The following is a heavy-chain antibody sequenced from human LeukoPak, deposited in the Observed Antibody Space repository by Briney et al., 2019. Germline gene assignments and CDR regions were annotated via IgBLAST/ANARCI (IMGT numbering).Heavy chain of an antibody. CDR1: GYTFTDYH. J-gene: IGHJ3*02. D-gene: IGHD5-24*01. Sequence: ASVKVSCKASGYTFTDYHIHWVRQAPGQGLEWMGRINPNSGGTNYAQKFQGRVTMTRDTSISTAYMELSRLRSDDTAVYYCAREGSRDGYNSAFDIWGQGTMVTVSS. V-gene: IGHV1-2*06. CDR3: AREGSRDGYNSAFDI. CDR2: INPNSGGT.